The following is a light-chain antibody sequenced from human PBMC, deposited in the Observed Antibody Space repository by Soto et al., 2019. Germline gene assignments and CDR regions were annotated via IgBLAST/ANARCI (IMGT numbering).Light chain of an antibody. CDR2: DVS. CDR1: SSDVGGYNY. J-gene: IGLJ1*01. CDR3: SSYTSSSSRV. V-gene: IGLV2-14*01. Sequence: ALTQPSPLSGSPGQSIPLSCPGNSSDVGGYNYVSWYQQHPGKAPKLMIYDVSNRPSGVSNRFSGSKSGNTASLTISGLQAEDEADYYCSSYTSSSSRVFGTGTKVTVL.